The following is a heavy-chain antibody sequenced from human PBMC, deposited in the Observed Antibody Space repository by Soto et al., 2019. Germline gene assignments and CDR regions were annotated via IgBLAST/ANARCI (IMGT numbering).Heavy chain of an antibody. CDR2: IDNSGGTT. J-gene: IGHJ4*02. CDR1: GFTFSIYA. D-gene: IGHD5-18*01. CDR3: TKIRDTSMDMYCAY. V-gene: IGHV3-23*05. Sequence: EVQLLESGGGLVQPGGSLRLSCAASGFTFSIYAMSWVRQAPGKGLEWVSTIDNSGGTTYYADSVKGRFTISRDMSKNTLYLQMDSLRVEDTAVYYCTKIRDTSMDMYCAYWGQGTVVTVSS.